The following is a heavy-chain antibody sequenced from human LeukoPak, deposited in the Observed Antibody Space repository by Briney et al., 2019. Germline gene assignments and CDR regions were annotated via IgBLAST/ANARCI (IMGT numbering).Heavy chain of an antibody. CDR3: AARGGGDFDC. J-gene: IGHJ4*02. Sequence: SETLSLTCTVSGGSISSYYWSWIRQPPGKGLEWIGYIYYSGSTNYNPSLKSRVTISVDTSKNQFSLKLSSVTAADTAVYYCAARGGGDFDCWGQGTLVTVSS. D-gene: IGHD3-16*01. V-gene: IGHV4-59*01. CDR1: GGSISSYY. CDR2: IYYSGST.